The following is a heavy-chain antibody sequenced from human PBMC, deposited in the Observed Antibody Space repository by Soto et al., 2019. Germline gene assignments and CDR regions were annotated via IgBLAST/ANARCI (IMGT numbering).Heavy chain of an antibody. J-gene: IGHJ6*02. D-gene: IGHD5-12*01. CDR2: ISYDGSNK. V-gene: IGHV3-30*18. CDR1: GFTFSSYG. Sequence: HPGGSLRLSCAASGFTFSSYGMHWVRQAPGKGLEWVAVISYDGSNKYYADSVKGRFTISRDNSKNTLYLQMNSLRAEDTAVYYCAKDTRLTSPYYYYGMDVWGQGTTVTVSS. CDR3: AKDTRLTSPYYYYGMDV.